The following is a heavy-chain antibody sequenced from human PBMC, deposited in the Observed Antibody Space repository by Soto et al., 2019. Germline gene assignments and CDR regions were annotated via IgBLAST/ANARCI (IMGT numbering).Heavy chain of an antibody. CDR1: GYTFTSYG. D-gene: IGHD1-26*01. V-gene: IGHV1-18*01. CDR3: ARDWCGIDY. J-gene: IGHJ4*02. Sequence: QVQLVQSGAEVKKPGASVKVSCKASGYTFTSYGISWVRQAPGQGLEWMGWIKPYNGNTNYAQKLQGRVTMTTDTPTNTAYMELRSLTSDDTAVYYCARDWCGIDYWGQRTLVTVSS. CDR2: IKPYNGNT.